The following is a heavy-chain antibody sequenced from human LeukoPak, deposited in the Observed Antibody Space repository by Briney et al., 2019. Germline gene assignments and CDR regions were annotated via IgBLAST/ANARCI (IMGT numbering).Heavy chain of an antibody. CDR3: AGVSVAGYFDY. Sequence: ASVKVSCKASGYTFTGYYLRWVRQAPGQGLEWMGWINPDSGGTNYAQKFQGRVTMTRDTSISTAYMEVSRLKSDDTAVHYGAGVSVAGYFDYWGQGTLVTVSS. D-gene: IGHD6-19*01. J-gene: IGHJ4*02. V-gene: IGHV1-2*02. CDR1: GYTFTGYY. CDR2: INPDSGGT.